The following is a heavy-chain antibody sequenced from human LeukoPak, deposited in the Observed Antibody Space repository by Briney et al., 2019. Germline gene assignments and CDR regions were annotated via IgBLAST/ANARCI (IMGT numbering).Heavy chain of an antibody. Sequence: GGSLRLSCAASGFTFSSYAMTWVRQAPGKGLEWISSISISGGNTYYADSLKGRFIISRDNSKNTLFLQMNSLRAEDTAVYYCAKESGYDFGGGQGTPVTVSS. J-gene: IGHJ4*02. CDR2: ISISGGNT. V-gene: IGHV3-23*01. CDR3: AKESGYDFG. CDR1: GFTFSSYA. D-gene: IGHD5-12*01.